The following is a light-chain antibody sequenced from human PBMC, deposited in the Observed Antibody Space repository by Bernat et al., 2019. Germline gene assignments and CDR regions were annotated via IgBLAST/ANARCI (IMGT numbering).Light chain of an antibody. J-gene: IGLJ2*01. V-gene: IGLV6-57*01. CDR1: SGSVARKY. CDR3: QSYDDSQQWR. Sequence: NFMLTQPHSVSESPGKTVTISCTRSSGSVARKYVHWYQKRPGSSPTMVIYEDKQRPSGVPDRFSGSIDKSSNSATLTISGLKTDDEADYYCQSYDDSQQWRFGGGTKLTVL. CDR2: EDK.